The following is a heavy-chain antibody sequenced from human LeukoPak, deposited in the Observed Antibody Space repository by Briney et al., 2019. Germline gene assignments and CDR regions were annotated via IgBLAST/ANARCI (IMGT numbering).Heavy chain of an antibody. CDR1: GFMFSTYS. D-gene: IGHD4-17*01. V-gene: IGHV3-48*04. J-gene: IGHJ6*03. Sequence: PGGSLRLSCAASGFMFSTYSMNWVRQAPGKGLEWVSYISSSSGTIYYAGSVKGRFTFSRDDAMNSLYLQMSSLRAEDTAVYYCARGATVWARMDVWGKGTTVTVSS. CDR3: ARGATVWARMDV. CDR2: ISSSSGTI.